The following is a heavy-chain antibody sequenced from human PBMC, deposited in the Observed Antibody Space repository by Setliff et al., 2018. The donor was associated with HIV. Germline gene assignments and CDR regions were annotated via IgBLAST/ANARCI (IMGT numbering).Heavy chain of an antibody. Sequence: SETLSLTCTVSGGSISRGSYSWGWIRQPPGKGLEWIGSISYTGITNYNPSLKSRVTISVDTSQNQFSLKLTSVTAADTAVYYCAREKYDSSPTLDYWGQGTLVTVSS. CDR1: GGSISRGSYS. CDR2: ISYTGIT. J-gene: IGHJ4*02. V-gene: IGHV4-39*02. D-gene: IGHD3-22*01. CDR3: AREKYDSSPTLDY.